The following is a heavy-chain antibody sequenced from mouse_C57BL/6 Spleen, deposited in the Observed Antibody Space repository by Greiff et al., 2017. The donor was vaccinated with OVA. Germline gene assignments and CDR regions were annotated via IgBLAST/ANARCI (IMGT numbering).Heavy chain of an antibody. J-gene: IGHJ4*01. CDR1: GYTFTSYW. V-gene: IGHV1-69*01. CDR3: ARWGYGRDYAMDY. CDR2: LDPSDSYT. D-gene: IGHD1-1*01. Sequence: VQLQQPGAELVMPGASVKLSCKASGYTFTSYWMHWVKQRPGQGLEWIGELDPSDSYTNYNQKFKGKSTLTVDKSSSTAYMQLSSLTSEDSAVYYCARWGYGRDYAMDYWGQGTSVTVSS.